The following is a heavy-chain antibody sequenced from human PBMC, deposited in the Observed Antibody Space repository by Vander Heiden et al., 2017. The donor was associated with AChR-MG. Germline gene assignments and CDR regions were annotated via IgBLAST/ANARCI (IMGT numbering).Heavy chain of an antibody. D-gene: IGHD2-2*01. CDR2: INPNSGGT. V-gene: IGHV1-2*02. CDR1: GSTLGRYY. Sequence: QLQLVQSGPEVKTPGASVKVSCRASGSTLGRYYLHGVRQAPGQGLEWMGWINPNSGGTNYAQKFQDRVTMTRDTSINTAYMALSSLRSDDTAVYYCARDHCTTSNCYEYHYHGLDVWGQGTTVTVSS. CDR3: ARDHCTTSNCYEYHYHGLDV. J-gene: IGHJ6*02.